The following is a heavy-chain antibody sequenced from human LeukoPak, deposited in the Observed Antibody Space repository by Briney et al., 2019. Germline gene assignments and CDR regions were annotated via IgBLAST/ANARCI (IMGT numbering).Heavy chain of an antibody. CDR3: ASTPQYYYGMDV. CDR2: IYYSGST. Sequence: SETLSLTCTVSGYSISSGYYWSWIRQPPGKGLEWIGYIYYSGSTNYNPSLRSRVTISVDTSKNQFSLKLSSVAAADTAVYYCASTPQYYYGMDVWGQGTTVTVSS. CDR1: GYSISSGYY. J-gene: IGHJ6*02. V-gene: IGHV4-61*01.